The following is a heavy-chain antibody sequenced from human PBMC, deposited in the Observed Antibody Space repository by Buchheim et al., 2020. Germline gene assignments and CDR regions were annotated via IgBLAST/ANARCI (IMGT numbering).Heavy chain of an antibody. CDR2: ILYSGST. J-gene: IGHJ2*01. D-gene: IGHD3-22*01. V-gene: IGHV4-59*01. CDR1: GGSISSFY. CDR3: ARRSESSGYSWYFDL. Sequence: HVQLQESGPGLVKPSETLSLSCAVSGGSISSFYWSWIRQSPGKKLEWVGYILYSGSTTYTPSLKGRVTMSVDTSTNQLSLGLTSVTAADTAVYYCARRSESSGYSWYFDLWGRGT.